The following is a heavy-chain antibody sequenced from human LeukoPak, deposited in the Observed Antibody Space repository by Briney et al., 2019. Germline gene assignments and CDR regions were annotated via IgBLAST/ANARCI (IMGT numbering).Heavy chain of an antibody. Sequence: GGSLRLSCAASGFTFSSFAMTWVRQAPGKGLEWVSTIIDSGDTTYSADSVKGRFTISRDNSKNTLHLQMNSLRAEDTAVYYCAKDGALSTSWYFYCDYWGQGNLVTVSS. CDR2: IIDSGDTT. CDR3: AKDGALSTSWYFYCDY. J-gene: IGHJ4*02. D-gene: IGHD2-2*01. CDR1: GFTFSSFA. V-gene: IGHV3-23*01.